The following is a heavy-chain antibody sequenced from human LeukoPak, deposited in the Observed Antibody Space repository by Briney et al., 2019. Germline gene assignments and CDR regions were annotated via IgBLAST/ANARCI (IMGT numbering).Heavy chain of an antibody. J-gene: IGHJ5*02. D-gene: IGHD2-2*01. Sequence: QTGGSLRLSCAASGFTFSSYAMSWVRQAPGKGLEWVSAISGSGGSTYYADSVKGRFTISRDNSKNTLYLQMNSLRAEDTAVYYCAKDRDCSSTSCYLFDPWGQGTLVTVSS. CDR2: ISGSGGST. CDR3: AKDRDCSSTSCYLFDP. CDR1: GFTFSSYA. V-gene: IGHV3-23*01.